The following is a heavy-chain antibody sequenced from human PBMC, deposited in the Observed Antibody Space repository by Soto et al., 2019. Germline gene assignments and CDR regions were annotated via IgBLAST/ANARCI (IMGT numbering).Heavy chain of an antibody. CDR1: GYDFTTYG. D-gene: IGHD1-1*01. CDR2: ISAHNGNT. J-gene: IGHJ4*02. V-gene: IGHV1-18*01. CDR3: ARGRYGDY. Sequence: QVHLVQSGAEVKKPGASVKVSCKGSGYDFTTYGITWVRQAPGQGLEWMAWISAHNGNTDYAQKLQGRVTXTRDTSTSPAYMELRSLRSDDTAVYYCARGRYGDYWGQGALVTVSS.